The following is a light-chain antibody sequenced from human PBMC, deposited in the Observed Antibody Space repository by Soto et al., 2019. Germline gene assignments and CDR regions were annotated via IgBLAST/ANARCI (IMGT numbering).Light chain of an antibody. CDR3: QAYDYSLTAAV. J-gene: IGLJ3*02. Sequence: QSVLTQPPSVSGAPGQRVTLSCTGTSSNLGAGYDVHWYQQLPGAAPKLVIFGNRNRPSGVPERFSGSKSGTSASLAITGRQADEEADYYCQAYDYSLTAAVFGGGTKLTVL. V-gene: IGLV1-40*01. CDR2: GNR. CDR1: SSNLGAGYD.